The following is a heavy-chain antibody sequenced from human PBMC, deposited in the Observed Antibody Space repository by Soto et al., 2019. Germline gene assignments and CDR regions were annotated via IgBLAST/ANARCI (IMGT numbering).Heavy chain of an antibody. D-gene: IGHD5-18*01. CDR3: ARDLQYRRRDAFDI. J-gene: IGHJ3*02. CDR1: GGSFSSYT. V-gene: IGHV1-69*02. Sequence: SVKVCCKASGGSFSSYTISWVRQAIGQGLEWMGRIIPILGIANYAQKFQGRVTITADKSTSTAYMELSSLRSEDTAVYYCARDLQYRRRDAFDIWGQGTMVTVSS. CDR2: IIPILGIA.